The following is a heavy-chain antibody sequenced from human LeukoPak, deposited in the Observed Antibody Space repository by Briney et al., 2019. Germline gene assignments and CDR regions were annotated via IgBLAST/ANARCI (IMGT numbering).Heavy chain of an antibody. Sequence: PGGSLRLSCEVSGCSVSTSRMSLVRQAPGKGLEWVSVIYDGGTTQYADSVKGRFTISRDNSKNTLYFQMNSLRAEDTAVYYCARGGAVSKSASAPDYWGQGTLVTVSS. D-gene: IGHD4-11*01. CDR3: ARGGAVSKSASAPDY. CDR1: GCSVSTSR. J-gene: IGHJ4*02. CDR2: IYDGGTT. V-gene: IGHV3-53*01.